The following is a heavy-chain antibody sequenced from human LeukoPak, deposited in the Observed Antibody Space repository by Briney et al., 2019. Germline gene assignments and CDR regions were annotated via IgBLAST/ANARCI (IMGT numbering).Heavy chain of an antibody. V-gene: IGHV4-59*08. CDR1: GASVSGDY. CDR2: IYVSGNS. D-gene: IGHD4-17*01. J-gene: IGHJ4*02. Sequence: SETLSLTCTVSGASVSGDYWSWIRQPPGKGLEWIGYIYVSGNSNYNPSLKSRVSISLDTSKNQVSLTLTSVTAADTAVYYCARHTSYGGNSAFGDWGQGTLVTVSS. CDR3: ARHTSYGGNSAFGD.